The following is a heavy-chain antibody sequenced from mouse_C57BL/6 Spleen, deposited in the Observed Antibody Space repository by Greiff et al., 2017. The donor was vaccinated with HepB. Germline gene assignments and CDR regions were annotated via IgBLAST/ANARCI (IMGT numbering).Heavy chain of an antibody. V-gene: IGHV1-59*01. CDR1: GYTFTSYW. CDR2: IDPSDSYT. CDR3: ARRGYYYDYDGAMDY. J-gene: IGHJ4*01. Sequence: QVQLQQPGAELVRPGTSVKLSCKASGYTFTSYWMHWVKQRPGQGLEWIGVIDPSDSYTNYNQKFKGKATCTVDTSSSTAYMQLSSLTSEDSAVYYCARRGYYYDYDGAMDYWGQGTSVTVSS. D-gene: IGHD2-4*01.